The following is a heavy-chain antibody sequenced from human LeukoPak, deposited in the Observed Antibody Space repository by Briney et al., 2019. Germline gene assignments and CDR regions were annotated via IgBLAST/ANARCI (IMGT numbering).Heavy chain of an antibody. V-gene: IGHV1-18*01. Sequence: ASVKVSCKASGGTFSSYAISWVRQAPGQGLEWMGWISAYNGNTNYAQKLQGRVTMTTDTSTSTAYMELRSLRSDDTAVYYCARDFSDYYGSGSYYKGGFDYWGQGTLVTVSS. D-gene: IGHD3-10*01. J-gene: IGHJ4*02. CDR2: ISAYNGNT. CDR3: ARDFSDYYGSGSYYKGGFDY. CDR1: GGTFSSYA.